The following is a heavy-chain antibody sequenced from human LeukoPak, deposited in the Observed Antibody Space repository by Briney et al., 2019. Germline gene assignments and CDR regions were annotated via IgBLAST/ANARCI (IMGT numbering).Heavy chain of an antibody. CDR1: GFTFSSYA. Sequence: GGSLRLSCAASGFTFSSYAMNWLRQAPGKGLEWVAGISSFGDRAYYAESVKGRFTISRDASKKTLSLQMNSLGAEDTAVYYCAKAPVTTCSGAYCYPFDYWSQGTLVTVSS. D-gene: IGHD2-15*01. CDR2: ISSFGDRA. CDR3: AKAPVTTCSGAYCYPFDY. J-gene: IGHJ4*02. V-gene: IGHV3-23*01.